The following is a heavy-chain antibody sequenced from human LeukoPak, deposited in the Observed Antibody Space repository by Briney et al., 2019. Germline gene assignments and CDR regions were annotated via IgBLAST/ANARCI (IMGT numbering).Heavy chain of an antibody. CDR2: IYHSGST. D-gene: IGHD2-2*01. CDR1: GGSISSSNW. CDR3: ARALRYCSSTSCYRASYYYYYMDV. Sequence: SETLSLTCAVSGGSISSSNWWSWVRQPPGKGLEWIGEIYHSGSTNYNPSLKSRVTISVDTSKNQFSLKLSSVTAADTAVYYCARALRYCSSTSCYRASYYYYYMDVWGKGTTVTISS. J-gene: IGHJ6*03. V-gene: IGHV4-4*02.